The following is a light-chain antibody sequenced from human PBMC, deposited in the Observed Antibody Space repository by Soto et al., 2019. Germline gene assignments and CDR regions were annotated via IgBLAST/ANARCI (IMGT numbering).Light chain of an antibody. J-gene: IGKJ3*01. CDR2: AAS. Sequence: DIQMTQSPSSLSASVGDRVTITCRASQGISNSLAWYQQRPGKVPKLLIYAASTLQSGVPSRFSGSGSGTDFSLNISSRKPEDVDTYYCQKYNSSPPNFGPGTKWISN. CDR1: QGISNS. V-gene: IGKV1-27*01. CDR3: QKYNSSPPN.